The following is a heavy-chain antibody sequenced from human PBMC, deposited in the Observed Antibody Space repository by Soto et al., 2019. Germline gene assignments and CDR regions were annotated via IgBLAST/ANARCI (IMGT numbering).Heavy chain of an antibody. D-gene: IGHD4-17*01. Sequence: QVQLVESGGGVVQPGRSLRLSCAASGFTFSSFAIHWVRQVPGKGLEWVAIISYDGTKKYYVDSVKGRFTISRDDSKNTLYLEMNSLRGEDAAMYYCAKGPTYGDSYFDSWCQGTLVTVSS. CDR3: AKGPTYGDSYFDS. V-gene: IGHV3-30*18. CDR1: GFTFSSFA. CDR2: ISYDGTKK. J-gene: IGHJ4*02.